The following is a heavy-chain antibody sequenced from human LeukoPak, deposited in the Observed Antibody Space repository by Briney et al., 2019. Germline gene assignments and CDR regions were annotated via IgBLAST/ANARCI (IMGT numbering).Heavy chain of an antibody. V-gene: IGHV3-9*03. CDR2: ISWNSGSI. D-gene: IGHD6-19*01. Sequence: GGSLRLSCAASGFTFDDYAMHWVRQVPGKGLEWVSGISWNSGSIGYADSVKGRFTISRDNAKHSLYLQMNSLRAEDMALYYCAKQYTSGRSIDQWGPGILVTVSS. CDR1: GFTFDDYA. J-gene: IGHJ4*02. CDR3: AKQYTSGRSIDQ.